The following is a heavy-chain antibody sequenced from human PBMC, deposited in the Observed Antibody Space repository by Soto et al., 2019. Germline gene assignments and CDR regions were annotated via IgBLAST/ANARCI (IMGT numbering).Heavy chain of an antibody. D-gene: IGHD3-10*01. V-gene: IGHV1-24*01. J-gene: IGHJ5*02. CDR2: FDPEDGET. CDR3: ATAPPDYYGSGSYTSGPNWFDP. CDR1: GYTFTSYG. Sequence: ASVKVSCKASGYTFTSYGISWVRQAPGKGLEWMGGFDPEDGETIYAQKFQGRVTMTEDTSTDTAYMELSSLRSEDTAVYYCATAPPDYYGSGSYTSGPNWFDPWGQGTLVTVSS.